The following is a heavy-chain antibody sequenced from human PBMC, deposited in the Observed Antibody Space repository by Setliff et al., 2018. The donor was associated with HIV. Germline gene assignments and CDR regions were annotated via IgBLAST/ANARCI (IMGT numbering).Heavy chain of an antibody. V-gene: IGHV3-74*01. Sequence: PGGSLRLSCAASGFAFSTYAMGWVRQAPGKGLVWVSRIKTDGSIVTYADAVQGRFTISRDNAKNMLFLQLNSLRAEDTAVYYCAREPCSGGSCYSGYFDYWGQGTLVTVSS. J-gene: IGHJ4*02. CDR1: GFAFSTYA. D-gene: IGHD2-15*01. CDR2: IKTDGSIV. CDR3: AREPCSGGSCYSGYFDY.